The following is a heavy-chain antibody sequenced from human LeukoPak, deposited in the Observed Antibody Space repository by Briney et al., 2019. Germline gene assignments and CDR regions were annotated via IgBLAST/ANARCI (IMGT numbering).Heavy chain of an antibody. Sequence: GGSLRLSCAACGFTFSSYWMHCVRHTPEQGLVWVSRINSDGSSTSYADSVKGRFTISRDNAKNTLYLQMSSLRAEDTAVYYCGRVFGVVARAFDLWGQGTLVTVSS. J-gene: IGHJ3*01. V-gene: IGHV3-74*01. D-gene: IGHD2-15*01. CDR2: INSDGSST. CDR1: GFTFSSYW. CDR3: GRVFGVVARAFDL.